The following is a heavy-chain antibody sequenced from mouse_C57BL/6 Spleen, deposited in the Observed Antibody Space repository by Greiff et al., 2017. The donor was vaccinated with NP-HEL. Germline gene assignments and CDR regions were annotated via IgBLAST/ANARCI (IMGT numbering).Heavy chain of an antibody. CDR3: ARVSYDFDY. D-gene: IGHD2-14*01. J-gene: IGHJ2*01. Sequence: QVQLQQPGAELVKPGASVKLSCKASGYTFTSYWMHWVKQRPGQGLEWIGMIRPNSGSTNYNEKFKSKATLTVDKSTSKAYMQLSSLTSEDSAVYYCARVSYDFDYWGKGTTLTVSS. CDR2: IRPNSGST. CDR1: GYTFTSYW. V-gene: IGHV1-64*01.